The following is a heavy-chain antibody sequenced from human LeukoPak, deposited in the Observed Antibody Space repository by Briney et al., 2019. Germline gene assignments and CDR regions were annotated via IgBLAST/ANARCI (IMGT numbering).Heavy chain of an antibody. Sequence: GRSLRLSCVGSGFTFRDYGMHWVRQAPGKGLEWVALMSFDGSDKYFADSVKGRFTISRDNSKNTLYLHMSNLRAEDTALYYCAKDLAGGNVPDSWGQGTLVTVYS. CDR1: GFTFRDYG. CDR2: MSFDGSDK. CDR3: AKDLAGGNVPDS. V-gene: IGHV3-30*18. J-gene: IGHJ4*02. D-gene: IGHD2-8*02.